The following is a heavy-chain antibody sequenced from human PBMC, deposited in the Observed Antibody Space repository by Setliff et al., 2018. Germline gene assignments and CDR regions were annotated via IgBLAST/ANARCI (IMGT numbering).Heavy chain of an antibody. D-gene: IGHD2-21*02. CDR1: GYSISSGYI. V-gene: IGHV4-38-2*02. J-gene: IGHJ4*02. Sequence: SETLSLTCTVSGYSISSGYIWGWIRQPPGKGLEWIGYIHYTGSTNYNPSLETRLTISRDTSKNQVSLKLNSVTATDTAVYYCARDLGHGGDSDYWGQGILVTVSS. CDR3: ARDLGHGGDSDY. CDR2: IHYTGST.